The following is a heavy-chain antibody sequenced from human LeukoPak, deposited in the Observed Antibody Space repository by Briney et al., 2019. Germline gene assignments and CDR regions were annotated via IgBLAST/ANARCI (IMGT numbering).Heavy chain of an antibody. CDR2: ISGNGGTT. CDR1: GFTFSNHA. CDR3: ARDFGAPIVPPTYYFDY. D-gene: IGHD5-12*01. Sequence: GGSLRLSCESSGFTFSNHAMTWVRQAPGKGREGVSGISGNGGTTNYTDSVKGGFTISRDNSKNTLYLQMNSLRAEDTAVYYCARDFGAPIVPPTYYFDYWGQGTLVTVSS. V-gene: IGHV3-23*01. J-gene: IGHJ4*02.